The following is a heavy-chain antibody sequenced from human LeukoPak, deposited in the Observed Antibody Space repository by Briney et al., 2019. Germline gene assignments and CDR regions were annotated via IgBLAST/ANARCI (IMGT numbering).Heavy chain of an antibody. V-gene: IGHV3-53*01. CDR2: IYSGGST. CDR3: ARGVPGSH. D-gene: IGHD6-19*01. CDR1: GFTFSSYA. Sequence: GRSLRLSCAASGFTFSSYAMHWVRQAPGKGLEWVSVIYSGGSTCYADSVKGRFTISRDNSKNTLYLQMNSLRAEDTAVYYCARGVPGSHWGQGTLVTVSS. J-gene: IGHJ4*02.